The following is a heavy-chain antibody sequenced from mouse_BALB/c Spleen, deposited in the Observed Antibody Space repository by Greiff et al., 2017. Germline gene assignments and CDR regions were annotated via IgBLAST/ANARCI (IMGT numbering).Heavy chain of an antibody. CDR3: ARGVRGYFDD. V-gene: IGHV1S127*01. D-gene: IGHD2-14*01. J-gene: IGHJ2*01. CDR1: GYTFTSYW. Sequence: QVQLQQSGPELVRPGASVKMSCKASGYTFTSYWMHWVKQRPGQGLEWIGMIDTSNSETRLNQKFKVKATLNVDNSSNTAYMQLSSLTSEDSAVYYCARGVRGYFDDWGQGTTLTVSS. CDR2: IDTSNSET.